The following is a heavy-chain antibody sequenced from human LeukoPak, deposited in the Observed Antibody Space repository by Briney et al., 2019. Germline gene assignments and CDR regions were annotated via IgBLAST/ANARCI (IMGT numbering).Heavy chain of an antibody. CDR1: GYSISSGYY. J-gene: IGHJ4*02. Sequence: SETLSLTCTVSGYSISSGYYWGWIRQPPGKGLEWIGSIYHSVSTYYNPSLKSRVTISVDTSKNQFSLKLSSVTAADTAVYYCARGRLRSSNDYWGQGTLVTVSS. V-gene: IGHV4-38-2*02. CDR2: IYHSVST. D-gene: IGHD4-17*01. CDR3: ARGRLRSSNDY.